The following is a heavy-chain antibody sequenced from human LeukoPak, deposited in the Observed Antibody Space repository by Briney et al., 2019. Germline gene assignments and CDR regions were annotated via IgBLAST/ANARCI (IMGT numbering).Heavy chain of an antibody. CDR2: IYSGGST. Sequence: PGGSLRLSCAASGFTVSSNYMSWVRQAPGKGLEWVSVIYSGGSTYYADSVKDRFTISRDNSKNTLYLQMNSLRAEDTAVYFCARGFLGGTDQYFDSWGQGTLVTVSS. J-gene: IGHJ4*02. CDR1: GFTVSSNY. D-gene: IGHD6-19*01. CDR3: ARGFLGGTDQYFDS. V-gene: IGHV3-53*01.